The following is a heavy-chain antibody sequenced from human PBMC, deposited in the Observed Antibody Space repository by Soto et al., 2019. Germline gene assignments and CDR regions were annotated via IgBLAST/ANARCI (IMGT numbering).Heavy chain of an antibody. Sequence: GGSLSLSCAASGFTFSSYWMHWVRQAPGKGLVWVSRINIDGSSTSYADSVKGRFTTSRDNAKNTLYLQMNSLRAEDTAVYYCARVVRGVITNWFDPWGQGTLVTVSS. V-gene: IGHV3-74*01. D-gene: IGHD3-10*01. J-gene: IGHJ5*02. CDR3: ARVVRGVITNWFDP. CDR1: GFTFSSYW. CDR2: INIDGSST.